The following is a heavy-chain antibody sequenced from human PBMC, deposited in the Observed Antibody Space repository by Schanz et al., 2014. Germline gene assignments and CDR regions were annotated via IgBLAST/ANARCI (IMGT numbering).Heavy chain of an antibody. CDR2: IGNGGDTI. CDR1: GFPFSDYF. Sequence: QVQLVDSGGGLVKPGGSLRLSCTASGFPFSDYFMAWIRQPPGRGLEWVSYIGNGGDTIYYADSVKGRFTISRDNSKNSLYLQMNDLRAEDSGVYYWARMAGSVFDYWAQGTLVTVSS. V-gene: IGHV3-11*01. D-gene: IGHD6-25*01. CDR3: ARMAGSVFDY. J-gene: IGHJ4*02.